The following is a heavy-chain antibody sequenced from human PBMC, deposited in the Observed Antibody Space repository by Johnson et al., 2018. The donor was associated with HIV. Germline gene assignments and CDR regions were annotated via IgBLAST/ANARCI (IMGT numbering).Heavy chain of an antibody. J-gene: IGHJ3*02. V-gene: IGHV3-53*01. CDR3: ARGRPNYYDSSGRYVPVAFDI. CDR2: IYSGGST. D-gene: IGHD3-22*01. CDR1: GFTVSSNY. Sequence: VQLVESGGGLIQPGGSLRLSCAASGFTVSSNYMSWVRQAPGKGLEWVSVIYSGGSTYYADSVKGRFTVSRDNSKKTPYLQMNSPRAEDTAVYYWARGRPNYYDSSGRYVPVAFDIWGQGTMVTVSS.